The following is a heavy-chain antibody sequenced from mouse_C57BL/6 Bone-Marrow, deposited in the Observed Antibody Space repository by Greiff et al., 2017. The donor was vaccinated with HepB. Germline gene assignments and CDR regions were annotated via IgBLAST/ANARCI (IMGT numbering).Heavy chain of an antibody. V-gene: IGHV1-53*01. J-gene: IGHJ1*03. CDR1: GYTFTSYW. CDR3: ARPNYYGSSYVWYFDV. Sequence: VQLQQPGTELVKPGASVKLSCKASGYTFTSYWMHWVKQRPGQGLEWIGNINPSNGGTNYNEKFKSKATLTVDKSSSTAYMQLSSLTSEDSAVYYCARPNYYGSSYVWYFDVWGTGTTVTVSS. CDR2: INPSNGGT. D-gene: IGHD1-1*01.